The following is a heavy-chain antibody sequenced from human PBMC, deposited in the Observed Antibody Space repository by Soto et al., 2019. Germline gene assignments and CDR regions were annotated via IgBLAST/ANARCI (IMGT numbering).Heavy chain of an antibody. D-gene: IGHD2-21*01. CDR2: INPSGGST. CDR1: GYTFTRYY. V-gene: IGHV1-46*01. CDR3: AREVMTGSRNAFDI. J-gene: IGHJ3*02. Sequence: SVKVSCKASGYTFTRYYMHWVRQAPVQGLEWMGIINPSGGSTSYAQKFKGRVTMTRDTSKSTFYMELSSLRSEDTAVYYCAREVMTGSRNAFDIWGQGPMVTVSS.